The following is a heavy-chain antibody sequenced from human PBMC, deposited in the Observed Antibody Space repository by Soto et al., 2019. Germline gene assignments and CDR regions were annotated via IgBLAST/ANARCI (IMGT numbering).Heavy chain of an antibody. CDR3: ARGQSRAFDI. CDR2: IYYSGST. V-gene: IGHV4-59*12. CDR1: GDSISGYY. J-gene: IGHJ3*02. Sequence: SETLSLTCTVSGDSISGYYWSWIRQPPGKGLQWIGYIYYSGSTNYNPSLKGRVTMSVDTSKNQFSLQVSSVTAADTAVYYCARGQSRAFDIWGQGTMVTVSS.